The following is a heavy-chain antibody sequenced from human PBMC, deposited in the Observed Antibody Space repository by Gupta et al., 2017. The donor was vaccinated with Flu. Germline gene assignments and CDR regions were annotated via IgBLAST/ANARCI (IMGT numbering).Heavy chain of an antibody. CDR1: SYG. J-gene: IGHJ4*02. Sequence: SYGMHWVRQAPGKGLEWVAALSFDGSETYYADSLKGRFTISRDNSKDTVYLQMNSLRGDDTAVYYCAKDSGHDTGYALDFWGQVTLVTVSS. V-gene: IGHV3-30*18. D-gene: IGHD5-12*01. CDR3: AKDSGHDTGYALDF. CDR2: LSFDGSET.